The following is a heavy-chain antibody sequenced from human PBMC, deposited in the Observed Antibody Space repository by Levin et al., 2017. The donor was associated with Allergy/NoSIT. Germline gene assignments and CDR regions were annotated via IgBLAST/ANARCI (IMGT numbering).Heavy chain of an antibody. V-gene: IGHV4-34*01. CDR3: ARGRRRRVGYSSSWPYYNWFDP. CDR2: INHSGST. CDR1: GGSFSGYY. D-gene: IGHD6-13*01. Sequence: SETLSLTCAVYGGSFSGYYWSWIRQPPGKGLEWIGEINHSGSTNYNASLKSRLTISVETSKNQFPLKLSSCTGADTAVYYWARGRRRRVGYSSSWPYYNWFDPWGQGTLVTVSS. J-gene: IGHJ5*02.